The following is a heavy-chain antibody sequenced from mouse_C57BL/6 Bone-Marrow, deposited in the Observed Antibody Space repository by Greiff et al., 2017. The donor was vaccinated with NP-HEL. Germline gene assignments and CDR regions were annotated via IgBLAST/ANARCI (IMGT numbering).Heavy chain of an antibody. J-gene: IGHJ2*01. CDR1: GYTFTSYG. CDR3: EGRDYSPGYFDY. V-gene: IGHV1-81*01. D-gene: IGHD3-2*02. Sequence: QVQLQQSGAELARPGASVKLSCKASGYTFTSYGISWVKQRTGQGLEWIGEIYPRSGNTYYNEKFKGKATLTADKSSSTAYMELRSLTSEDSAVYCWEGRDYSPGYFDYWGQGTTLTVSS. CDR2: IYPRSGNT.